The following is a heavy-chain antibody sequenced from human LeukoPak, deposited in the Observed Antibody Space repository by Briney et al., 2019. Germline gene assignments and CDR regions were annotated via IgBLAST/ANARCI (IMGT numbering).Heavy chain of an antibody. CDR1: GFTFSSYS. CDR2: ISSSSSTI. D-gene: IGHD2-8*02. J-gene: IGHJ5*01. Sequence: GGSLRLSCAASGFTFSSYSMNWVRQAAGKGLEWGSYISSSSSTIYYADSVKGRFTISRDNAKNSLYLQMNSLRAEDTAVYYCARVAVSGPTGWFDSWGQGTLVIVSS. CDR3: ARVAVSGPTGWFDS. V-gene: IGHV3-48*01.